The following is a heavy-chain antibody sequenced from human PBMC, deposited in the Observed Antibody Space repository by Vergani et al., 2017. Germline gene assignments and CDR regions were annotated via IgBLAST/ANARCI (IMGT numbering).Heavy chain of an antibody. CDR2: INPSGGST. D-gene: IGHD2-2*01. CDR1: GYTFTSYY. Sequence: QVQLVQSGAEGKNPGASVKVPCKASGYTFTSYYMHWVRQAPGQGLEWMGIINPSGGSTSYAQKFQGRVTMTRDTSTSTVYMELSSLKSEDTAVYSCATLPEGSFDIWGKGTMVTVSS. V-gene: IGHV1-46*01. CDR3: ATLPEGSFDI. J-gene: IGHJ3*02.